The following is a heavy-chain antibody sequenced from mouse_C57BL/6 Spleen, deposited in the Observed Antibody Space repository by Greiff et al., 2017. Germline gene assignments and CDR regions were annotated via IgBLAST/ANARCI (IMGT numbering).Heavy chain of an antibody. J-gene: IGHJ2*01. Sequence: QVQLQQSGAELVMPGASVKLSCKASGYTFTSYWMHWVKQRPGQGLEWIGEIDPSDSYTNYNQKFKGKSTLTVDKSSSTAYMQLSSLTSEDSAVYYCARLLLRYYFDYWGQGTTLTVSS. V-gene: IGHV1-69*01. CDR1: GYTFTSYW. CDR2: IDPSDSYT. CDR3: ARLLLRYYFDY. D-gene: IGHD1-1*01.